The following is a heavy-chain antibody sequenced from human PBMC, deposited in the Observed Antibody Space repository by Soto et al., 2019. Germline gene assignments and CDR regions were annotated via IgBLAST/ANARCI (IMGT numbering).Heavy chain of an antibody. D-gene: IGHD4-4*01. Sequence: QVQLVQSGDEVKKPGASVKVSCKASGYIFVNYGIAWVRQAPGQGLEWMGWISPYTGNTHSATKVQGRLTMTTDTSTSTAHMDPRSLISDHTPAYYCVMVDNYFTPTPQDVWGQGTTVTVSS. CDR3: VMVDNYFTPTPQDV. CDR2: ISPYTGNT. V-gene: IGHV1-18*01. J-gene: IGHJ6*02. CDR1: GYIFVNYG.